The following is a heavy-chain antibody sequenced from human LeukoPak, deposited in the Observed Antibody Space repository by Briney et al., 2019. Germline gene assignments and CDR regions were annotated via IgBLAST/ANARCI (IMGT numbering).Heavy chain of an antibody. D-gene: IGHD5-12*01. CDR2: IWYDGSNK. Sequence: VQPGRSLRLSCAASGFTFSRYGMHWVRQAPGKGLEWVAVIWYDGSNKYYADSVKGRFTISRDNSKNTLYLQMNSLRAEDTAVYYCAREGVARGNDYWGQGTLVTVSS. V-gene: IGHV3-33*01. CDR1: GFTFSRYG. J-gene: IGHJ4*02. CDR3: AREGVARGNDY.